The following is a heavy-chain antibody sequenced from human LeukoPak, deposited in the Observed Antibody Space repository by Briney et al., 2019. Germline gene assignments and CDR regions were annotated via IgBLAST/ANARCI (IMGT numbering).Heavy chain of an antibody. V-gene: IGHV3-13*01. Sequence: GGSLRLSCAASGFTFSSYDMHWVRQATGKGLEWVSAIGTAGDTYYPGSVKGRFTISRENAKNSLYLQMNSLRAGDTAVYYCARSVSGSYSGIDYWGQGTLVTVSS. CDR3: ARSVSGSYSGIDY. D-gene: IGHD1-26*01. J-gene: IGHJ4*02. CDR1: GFTFSSYD. CDR2: IGTAGDT.